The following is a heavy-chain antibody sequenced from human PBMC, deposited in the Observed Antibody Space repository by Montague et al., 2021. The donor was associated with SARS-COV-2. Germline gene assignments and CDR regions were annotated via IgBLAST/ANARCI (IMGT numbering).Heavy chain of an antibody. D-gene: IGHD3-22*01. CDR3: ARVFWYYYDSSGERFDY. CDR2: IYYSGST. CDR1: GGSISSTSYY. Sequence: SETLSLTCTVSGGSISSTSYYWGWIRQPPGKGLEWIRGIYYSGSTYYNPSLKSRVTISVDTSKNQFSLKLSSVTAADTAVYYCARVFWYYYDSSGERFDYWGQGTLVTVSS. J-gene: IGHJ4*02. V-gene: IGHV4-39*07.